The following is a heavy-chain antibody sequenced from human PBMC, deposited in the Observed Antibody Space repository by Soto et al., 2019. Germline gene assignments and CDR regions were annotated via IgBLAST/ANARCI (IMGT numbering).Heavy chain of an antibody. J-gene: IGHJ4*02. D-gene: IGHD6-19*01. V-gene: IGHV1-18*01. CDR3: ARVGDSSGWYHFGL. CDR1: GYTFTRSG. CDR2: MSSENGNT. Sequence: QVQLVQSGAEVKKPGASVRVSCKASGYTFTRSGITWVRQAPGQGLEWMGWMSSENGNTNYAQNLQGRITMTTDTSTSTAYMDLRSLRSDDTAVYYCARVGDSSGWYHFGLWGRGTLVTVSS.